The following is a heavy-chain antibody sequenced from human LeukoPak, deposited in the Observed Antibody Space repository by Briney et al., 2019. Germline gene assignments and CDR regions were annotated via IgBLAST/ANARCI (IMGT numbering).Heavy chain of an antibody. V-gene: IGHV3-7*01. J-gene: IGHJ3*01. Sequence: PGGSLRLSCAASGFTFSEYWMTWVRKARGKGLEWVASIKYNGNEKQYVDSVKGRFTISRDNAKNSLYLEMTSLRAEDTALFYCARDPYKHNDYSNYGAFDVWGQGTMVTVSS. CDR2: IKYNGNEK. CDR1: GFTFSEYW. D-gene: IGHD4-11*01. CDR3: ARDPYKHNDYSNYGAFDV.